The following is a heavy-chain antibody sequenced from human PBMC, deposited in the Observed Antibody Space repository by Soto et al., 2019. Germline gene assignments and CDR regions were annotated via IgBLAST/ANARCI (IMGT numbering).Heavy chain of an antibody. D-gene: IGHD4-17*01. CDR2: ILYSGSP. J-gene: IGHJ4*02. CDR3: ARGSDYGRY. CDR1: GGSINNYY. V-gene: IGHV4-59*01. Sequence: SETLSLTCTVSGGSINNYYWSWIRQPPGKRLEWIGYILYSGSPTYNPSLKSRVTMSVDTSKNQFSLNLRSVTAADTAVYYCARGSDYGRYWGQGTLVTVSS.